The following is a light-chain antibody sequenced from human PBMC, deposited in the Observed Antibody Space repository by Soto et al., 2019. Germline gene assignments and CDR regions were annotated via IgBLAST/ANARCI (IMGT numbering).Light chain of an antibody. CDR1: SSNIGSNY. Sequence: SVLTQPPSASGTPGQRVTISCSGSSSNIGSNYVYWYQQLPGTAPKLLIYRNNQRPSGVPDRFSGSKSGTSASLAISGLRFVDDAEHNVAAWDDLLSEPVYFFGTGTKVT. CDR3: AAWDDLLSEPVYF. J-gene: IGLJ1*01. V-gene: IGLV1-47*01. CDR2: RNN.